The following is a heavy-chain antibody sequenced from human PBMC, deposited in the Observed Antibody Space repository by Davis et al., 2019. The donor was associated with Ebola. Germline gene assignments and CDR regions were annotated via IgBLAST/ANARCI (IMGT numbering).Heavy chain of an antibody. D-gene: IGHD3-22*01. CDR3: ARGHAYESSGFFFFFSYGMDV. J-gene: IGHJ6*02. CDR1: GGSFSGHL. V-gene: IGHV4-34*01. CDR2: INHSGST. Sequence: MPSETLSLTCAVYGGSFSGHLWSWIRQPPGKGLEWIGEINHSGSTRYNPSLKSRVIMSLDKTKNQFSLKLNSVTAADTAVYYCARGHAYESSGFFFFFSYGMDVWGQGTTVTVYS.